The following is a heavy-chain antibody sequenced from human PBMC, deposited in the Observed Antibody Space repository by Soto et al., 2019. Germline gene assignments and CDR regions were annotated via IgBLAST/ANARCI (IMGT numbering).Heavy chain of an antibody. CDR2: IYPGDSDT. J-gene: IGHJ6*03. CDR1: GYSFTSYW. D-gene: IGHD3-16*01. CDR3: ATRIGGIPDYYYYMDV. V-gene: IGHV5-51*01. Sequence: GESLKISCKGSGYSFTSYWIGWVRQMPGKGLEWMGIIYPGDSDTRYSPSFQGQVTISADKSISTAYLQWSSLKASDTAMYYCATRIGGIPDYYYYMDVWGKGTTVTVSS.